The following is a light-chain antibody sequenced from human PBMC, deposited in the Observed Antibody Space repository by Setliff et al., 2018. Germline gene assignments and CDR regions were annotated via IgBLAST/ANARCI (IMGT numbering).Light chain of an antibody. J-gene: IGLJ1*01. CDR1: SNDVWGHNY. CDR2: DVT. V-gene: IGLV2-8*01. Sequence: QSVLTQPPSASGSPGQSVTISCTGTSNDVWGHNYVSWYQQHPGKAPQLIIYDVTKRPSWVPDRFSGSKSGNTASLTVSGLQAEDEADYYCSSYADSNIFLFGTGTKVT. CDR3: SSYADSNIFL.